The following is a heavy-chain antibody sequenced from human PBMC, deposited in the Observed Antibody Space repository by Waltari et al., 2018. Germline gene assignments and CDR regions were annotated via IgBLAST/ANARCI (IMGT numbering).Heavy chain of an antibody. D-gene: IGHD5-12*01. CDR3: ATYIGASVGTAAFDV. Sequence: GWIGQPPEEGVEWVGTMSYSGATYNSPSLEGRVTVSRDTSKNQLSLKLASVTAADTAVYYCATYIGASVGTAAFDVWGQGTMVTVSS. V-gene: IGHV4-39*01. J-gene: IGHJ3*01. CDR2: MSYSGAT.